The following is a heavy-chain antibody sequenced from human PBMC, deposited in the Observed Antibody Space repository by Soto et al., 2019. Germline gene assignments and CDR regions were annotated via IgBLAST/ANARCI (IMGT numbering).Heavy chain of an antibody. Sequence: EVQLVESGGGLVQPGGSLRLSCEASGFPFSLHWMTWVRQAPGKGLEWVADIKPDGSEKFYVDSVRGRFIISRDNAKNSLNLQMNSLRAEDTAVYYCKVTSWDPIDGWGQGTTVIVSS. J-gene: IGHJ3*01. V-gene: IGHV3-7*01. D-gene: IGHD4-17*01. CDR3: KVTSWDPIDG. CDR1: GFPFSLHW. CDR2: IKPDGSEK.